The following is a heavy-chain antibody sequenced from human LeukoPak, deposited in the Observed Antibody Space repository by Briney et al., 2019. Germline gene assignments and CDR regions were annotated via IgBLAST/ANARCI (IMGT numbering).Heavy chain of an antibody. Sequence: SETLSLTCTVSGGSISSYYWSWIRQPPGKGLEWIGYIYYSGSTNYNPSLKSRVTISVDTSKNQFSLKLSSVTAADTAVYYCAGIRPTGWLLTDWGQETLVNV. V-gene: IGHV4-59*13. CDR2: IYYSGST. CDR3: AGIRPTGWLLTD. CDR1: GGSISSYY. J-gene: IGHJ4*02. D-gene: IGHD3-22*01.